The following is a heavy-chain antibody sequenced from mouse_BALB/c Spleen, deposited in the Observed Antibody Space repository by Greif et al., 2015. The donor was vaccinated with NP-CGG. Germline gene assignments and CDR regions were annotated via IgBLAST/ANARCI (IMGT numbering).Heavy chain of an antibody. V-gene: IGHV5-17*02. CDR1: GFTFSSFG. J-gene: IGHJ3*01. D-gene: IGHD2-1*01. Sequence: EVMLVESGGGLVQPGGSRKLSCAASGFTFSSFGMHWVRQAPEKGLEWVAYISSGSSTIYYADTVKGRFTISRDNPKNTLFLQMTSLSSEDTAMYYCARSGGNYLFAYWGQGTLVTVSA. CDR2: ISSGSSTI. CDR3: ARSGGNYLFAY.